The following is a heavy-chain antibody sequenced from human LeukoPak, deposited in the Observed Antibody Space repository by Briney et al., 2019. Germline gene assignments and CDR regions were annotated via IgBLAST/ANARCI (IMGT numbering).Heavy chain of an antibody. J-gene: IGHJ3*02. Sequence: ASVKVSCKASGYTFTGYYMHWVRQAPGRGLEWMGRINSNSGGTNYAQKFQGRVTMTRDTSISTAYMELSRLRSDDTAVYYCARDRQWLVRGAFDIWGQGTMVTVSS. CDR1: GYTFTGYY. CDR2: INSNSGGT. CDR3: ARDRQWLVRGAFDI. V-gene: IGHV1-2*06. D-gene: IGHD6-19*01.